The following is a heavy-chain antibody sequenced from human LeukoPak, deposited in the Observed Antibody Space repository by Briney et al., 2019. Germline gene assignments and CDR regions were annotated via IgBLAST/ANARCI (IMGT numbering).Heavy chain of an antibody. Sequence: ASVKVSCKAPGYTLTSYYMHWVRQAPGQGLEWMGWINPNTGDTSFAQKFQGRVTLTRDTSISTAYMELSRLKSDDTAVYYCARLFNYYDNSGYYQYYFDYWGQGTLVTVSS. CDR2: INPNTGDT. D-gene: IGHD3-22*01. J-gene: IGHJ4*02. CDR1: GYTLTSYY. V-gene: IGHV1-2*02. CDR3: ARLFNYYDNSGYYQYYFDY.